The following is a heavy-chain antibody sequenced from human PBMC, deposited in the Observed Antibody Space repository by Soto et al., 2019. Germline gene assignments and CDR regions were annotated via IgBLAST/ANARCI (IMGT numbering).Heavy chain of an antibody. CDR3: ARVPAAAEYYYYGMDV. D-gene: IGHD2-2*01. CDR1: GYSFTSYW. Sequence: PGESLKISCKGSGYSFTSYWISWVRQMPGKGLEWMGRIDPSDSYTNYSPSFQGHVTISADKSISTAYLQWSSLKASDTAMYYCARVPAAAEYYYYGMDVWGQGTTVTVSS. J-gene: IGHJ6*02. V-gene: IGHV5-10-1*01. CDR2: IDPSDSYT.